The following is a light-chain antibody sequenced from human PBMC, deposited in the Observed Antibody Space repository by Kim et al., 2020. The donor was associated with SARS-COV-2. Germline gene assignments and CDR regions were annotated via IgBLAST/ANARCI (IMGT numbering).Light chain of an antibody. V-gene: IGKV3-15*01. CDR2: GAS. Sequence: EIVLTQSPATLSLSPGERATLSCRASQSVSNNLAWYQQKPGQAPRLLIYGASTRATGIPARFSGSGSGTDFTLTISSLQPEDFAVYYCHEHNHRPPSTFGQGTKVDIK. CDR3: HEHNHRPPST. CDR1: QSVSNN. J-gene: IGKJ1*01.